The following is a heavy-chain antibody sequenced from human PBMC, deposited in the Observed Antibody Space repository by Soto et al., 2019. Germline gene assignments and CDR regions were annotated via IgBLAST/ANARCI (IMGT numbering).Heavy chain of an antibody. Sequence: QVQLQQWGAGLLKPSETLSLTCAVYGGSFSGYYWSWIRQPPGKGLEWIGEINHSGSTNYNPSLKSRVXXSXDXXKNQFSLKLSSVTAADTAVYYCARGGFTMVRGGDYWGQGTLVTVSS. CDR1: GGSFSGYY. CDR3: ARGGFTMVRGGDY. D-gene: IGHD3-10*01. J-gene: IGHJ4*02. V-gene: IGHV4-34*01. CDR2: INHSGST.